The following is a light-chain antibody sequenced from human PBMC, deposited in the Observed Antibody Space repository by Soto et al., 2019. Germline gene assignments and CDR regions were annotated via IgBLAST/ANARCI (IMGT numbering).Light chain of an antibody. Sequence: QSVLTQPPSVSGAPGQRVTISCSGSSSNIGNNAVNWYQQLPGKAPRALIYNDDLLPSGVSKRFSGSKSGTSVSLAISGLQSDDEADYYCASWDDTLSGVVFGGGTKLTVL. CDR2: NDD. J-gene: IGLJ3*02. CDR3: ASWDDTLSGVV. V-gene: IGLV1-36*01. CDR1: SSNIGNNA.